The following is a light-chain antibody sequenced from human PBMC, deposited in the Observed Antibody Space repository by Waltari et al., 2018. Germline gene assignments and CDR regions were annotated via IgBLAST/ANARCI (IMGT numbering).Light chain of an antibody. CDR3: QSYDSSLSVV. J-gene: IGLJ2*01. Sequence: QSVLTQPPSVSGAPGQRVTIPCTGSSSNIGAGYDVHWYQHLPGTAPKLPSYGKPNPPSGGPDRISGSKSGTSASLGIPGLQAEDEADYYCQSYDSSLSVVFGGGTKLTVL. V-gene: IGLV1-40*01. CDR1: SSNIGAGYD. CDR2: GKP.